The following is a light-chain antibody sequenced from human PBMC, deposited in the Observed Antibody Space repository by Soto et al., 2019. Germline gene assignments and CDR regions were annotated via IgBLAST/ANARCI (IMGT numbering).Light chain of an antibody. CDR2: GAS. CDR3: QQYYDWPIT. V-gene: IGKV3-20*01. Sequence: PGERATLSCRASQSVSSRLAWYQQKPGQAPRLLISGASSRATGIPDRFSGSGSGTDFTLTISRLEPEDFALYYCQQYYDWPITFGQGTRLEI. J-gene: IGKJ5*01. CDR1: QSVSSR.